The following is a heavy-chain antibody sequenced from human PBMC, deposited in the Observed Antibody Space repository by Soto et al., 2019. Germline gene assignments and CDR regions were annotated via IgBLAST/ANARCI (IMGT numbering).Heavy chain of an antibody. Sequence: ASVKVSCKASGYTFTGYYMRWVRQAPGQGLEWMGWINPNSGGTNYAQKFQGRVTMTRDTSISTAYMELSRLRSDDTAVYYCASVYSYSGGIDVWGQGTTVTVYS. CDR3: ASVYSYSGGIDV. J-gene: IGHJ6*02. CDR1: GYTFTGYY. CDR2: INPNSGGT. V-gene: IGHV1-2*02. D-gene: IGHD5-18*01.